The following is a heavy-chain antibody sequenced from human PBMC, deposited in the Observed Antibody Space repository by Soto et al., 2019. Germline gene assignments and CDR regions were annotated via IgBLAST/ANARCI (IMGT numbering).Heavy chain of an antibody. V-gene: IGHV3-23*01. J-gene: IGHJ4*02. D-gene: IGHD6-19*01. CDR1: GFTFGSYA. CDR3: AKDRLLGAVAGTDLDY. CDR2: ISGSGGST. Sequence: GGSLRLSCAASGFTFGSYALSWVRQAPGGGLEWVSAISGSGGSTYYADSVKSRFTISRDNSKNTLYLQMNSLRAEDTAVYYCAKDRLLGAVAGTDLDYWGQGTLVTVSS.